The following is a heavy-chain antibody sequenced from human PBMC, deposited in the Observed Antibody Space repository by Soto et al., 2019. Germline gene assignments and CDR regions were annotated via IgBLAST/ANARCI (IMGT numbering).Heavy chain of an antibody. Sequence: GGSLRLSCAASGFTFSSYGMHWVRQAPGKGLEWVAVISYDGSNKYYADSVKGRFTISRDNSKNTLYLQMNSLRAEDTAVYYCAKRDFGYWGQGTLVTVSS. CDR2: ISYDGSNK. V-gene: IGHV3-30*18. J-gene: IGHJ4*02. CDR1: GFTFSSYG. CDR3: AKRDFGY.